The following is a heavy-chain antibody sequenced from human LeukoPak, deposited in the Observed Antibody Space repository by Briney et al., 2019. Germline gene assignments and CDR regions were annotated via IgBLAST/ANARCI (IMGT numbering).Heavy chain of an antibody. J-gene: IGHJ4*02. V-gene: IGHV3-7*01. CDR1: GFTFSSYW. CDR2: IKQDGSEK. CDR3: ARPQLRGELSSPYY. D-gene: IGHD3-16*02. Sequence: QSGGSLRLSCAASGFTFSSYWMSWVRQAPGKGLEWVANIKQDGSEKYYVDSVKGRFTISRDNAKNSLYLQMNSLRAEDTAVYYCARPQLRGELSSPYYWGREPWSPSPQ.